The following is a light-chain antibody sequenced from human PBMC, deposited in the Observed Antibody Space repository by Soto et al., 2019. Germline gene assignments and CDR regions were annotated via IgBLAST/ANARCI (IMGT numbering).Light chain of an antibody. Sequence: DIQMTQSPSTLSASVGDRVTITCRASQTISSWLAWYQQKPGKAPKLLIYKASTLKSGVPSRFSGSGSGTEFTLTISSLQPDDFATYYCLQYSSHSWTFGQGTKVDIK. V-gene: IGKV1-5*03. CDR2: KAS. J-gene: IGKJ1*01. CDR1: QTISSW. CDR3: LQYSSHSWT.